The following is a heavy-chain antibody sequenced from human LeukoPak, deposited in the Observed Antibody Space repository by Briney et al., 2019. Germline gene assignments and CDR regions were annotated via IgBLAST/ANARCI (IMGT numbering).Heavy chain of an antibody. CDR3: AKDKYSPFDY. J-gene: IGHJ4*02. CDR2: IRYDGSIK. V-gene: IGHV3-30*02. Sequence: PGGSLRLSCAASGFTFSSYGMHWVRQAPGEGLEWVAFIRYDGSIKYYADSVKGRFTISRDSSKNTLYLQMNSLRAEDTAVYYCAKDKYSPFDYWGQGTLVTVSS. D-gene: IGHD5-18*01. CDR1: GFTFSSYG.